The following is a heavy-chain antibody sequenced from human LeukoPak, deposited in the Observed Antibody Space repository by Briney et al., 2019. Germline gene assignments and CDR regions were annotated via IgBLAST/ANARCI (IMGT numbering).Heavy chain of an antibody. V-gene: IGHV3-23*01. CDR3: ARDSRQWELAYYFDY. D-gene: IGHD1-26*01. Sequence: GGSLRLSCAASGFTFSKYAMSWVRQAPGKGLEWVSAIGGSRGNTYYADSVRGRFTISRDNSKSTLYLQMNSLGAEDTAVYYCARDSRQWELAYYFDYWGQGTLVTVSS. J-gene: IGHJ4*02. CDR2: IGGSRGNT. CDR1: GFTFSKYA.